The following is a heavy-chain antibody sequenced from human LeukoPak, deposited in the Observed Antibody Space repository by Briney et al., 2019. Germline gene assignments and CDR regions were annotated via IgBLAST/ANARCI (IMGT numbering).Heavy chain of an antibody. CDR1: GFTFSSYG. D-gene: IGHD3-22*01. CDR3: ARSYYDSSGYYSLGVLDI. CDR2: LSGSGGSA. Sequence: PGGSLRLSCAASGFTFSSYGMSWVRQAPGKVLEWVSSLSGSGGSAFYADSVKGRFTVSRDNPKNTLYLQMNSLRAEDTAVYYCARSYYDSSGYYSLGVLDIWGQGTVVTVSS. J-gene: IGHJ3*02. V-gene: IGHV3-23*01.